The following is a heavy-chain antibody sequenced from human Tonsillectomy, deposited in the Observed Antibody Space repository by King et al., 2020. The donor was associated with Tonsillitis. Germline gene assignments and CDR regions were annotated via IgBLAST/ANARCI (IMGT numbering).Heavy chain of an antibody. CDR2: IYTKTDGGRV. J-gene: IGHJ4*02. CDR1: EFTFNDAR. CDR3: TACDYPLFDY. V-gene: IGHV3-15*01. D-gene: IGHD4-17*01. Sequence: VQLVESGGGLVKPGGSLRLSCAASEFTFNDARINWVRQAPGKGREWVGRIYTKTDGGRVDYAAPVKGSFTISRDDSKTTLYLQMNGLRTEDTAVYYCTACDYPLFDYWGQGTLVSVSS.